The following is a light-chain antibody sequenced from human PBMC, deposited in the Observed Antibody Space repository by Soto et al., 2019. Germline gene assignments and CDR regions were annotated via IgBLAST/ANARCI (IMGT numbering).Light chain of an antibody. Sequence: QSALTQPASVSGSPGQSITIFCTGTSSDIGIYNFVSWYQQHPGKAPKLMIYNVYSRPSGVSSRFSGSKSGNTASLTISWLPAEDEDDYYCNSYTSASTYVFGTGTKLTVL. J-gene: IGLJ1*01. CDR2: NVY. CDR1: SSDIGIYNF. V-gene: IGLV2-14*03. CDR3: NSYTSASTYV.